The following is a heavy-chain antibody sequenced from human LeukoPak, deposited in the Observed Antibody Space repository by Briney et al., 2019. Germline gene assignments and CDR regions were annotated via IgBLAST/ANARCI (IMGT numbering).Heavy chain of an antibody. CDR3: ARQYSGYDANWLDP. CDR1: GGSISNYY. Sequence: SETLSLTCTVSGGSISNYYWNWIRQPPGKGLEWIGYFYYSGGTIYNPSLKSQVTISVDTSKNQFSLNLSSVTAADTAVYYCARQYSGYDANWLDPWGQGTLVTVSS. D-gene: IGHD5-12*01. CDR2: FYYSGGT. J-gene: IGHJ5*02. V-gene: IGHV4-59*08.